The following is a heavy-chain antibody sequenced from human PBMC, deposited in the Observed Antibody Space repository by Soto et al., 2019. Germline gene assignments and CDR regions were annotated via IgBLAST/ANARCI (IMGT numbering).Heavy chain of an antibody. CDR3: ARTYRFDC. CDR1: GGSVCSWVYS. J-gene: IGHJ4*02. Sequence: PSETLSLTCAVSGGSVCSWVYSWSWIRQPPGKGLEWIGYIYHSGSTNYNPSLKSRVTMSVDTSKNQFSLKLSSVTAADTAVYYCARTYRFDCWGQGTLVTVSS. V-gene: IGHV4-30-2*01. CDR2: IYHSGST. D-gene: IGHD1-1*01.